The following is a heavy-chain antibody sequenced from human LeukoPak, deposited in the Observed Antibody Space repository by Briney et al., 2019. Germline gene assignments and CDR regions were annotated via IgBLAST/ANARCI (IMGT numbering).Heavy chain of an antibody. V-gene: IGHV4-31*03. Sequence: SETLSLTCTVSGGSISSGGYYWSWIRQHPGTGLEWIGYIYYSGSTYYNPSLKSRVTISVDTSKNQFSLKLSSVTAADTAVYYCVRGKKAAVYWGQGTLVTVSS. D-gene: IGHD2-15*01. J-gene: IGHJ4*02. CDR2: IYYSGST. CDR1: GGSISSGGYY. CDR3: VRGKKAAVY.